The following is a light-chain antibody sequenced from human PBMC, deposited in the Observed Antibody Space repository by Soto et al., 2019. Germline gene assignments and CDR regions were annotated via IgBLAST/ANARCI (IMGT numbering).Light chain of an antibody. Sequence: DIQLTQSPSSLSASVGDRVTITCQASQGISNFLNWYQQKPGKAPKLLIYDASNLETGVPSRFSGSGSMQDFTFTISSLQPEDIATYFCQQYDNLQLTFGGGTKVEI. J-gene: IGKJ4*01. CDR1: QGISNF. CDR3: QQYDNLQLT. V-gene: IGKV1-33*01. CDR2: DAS.